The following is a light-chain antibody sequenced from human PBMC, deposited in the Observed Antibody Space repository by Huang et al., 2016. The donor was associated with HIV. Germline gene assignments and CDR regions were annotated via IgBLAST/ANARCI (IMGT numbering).Light chain of an antibody. CDR3: QQLNSYPYT. CDR1: QGISSY. V-gene: IGKV1-9*01. CDR2: AAS. Sequence: IQLTQSPSSLSASVGDRVPITCRASQGISSYLAWYQQKPGKAPKLLIYAASTLQRGVTSRFSGSGSGTYFPLTISSLQPEDFATYYCQQLNSYPYTFGQGTKLEIK. J-gene: IGKJ2*01.